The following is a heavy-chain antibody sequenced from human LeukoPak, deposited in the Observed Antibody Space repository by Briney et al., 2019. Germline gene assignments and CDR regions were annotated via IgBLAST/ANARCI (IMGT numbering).Heavy chain of an antibody. V-gene: IGHV1-2*02. CDR2: INPNSGGT. Sequence: ASVKVSCKTSGYTFTGYYMHWVRQAPGQGLEWMGWINPNSGGTNYAQKFQGRVAMTRDTSLSTAYMDLSRLTSDDTAVYYCARDWPGISLHFDLWGRGTLITVSS. D-gene: IGHD2-15*01. CDR1: GYTFTGYY. J-gene: IGHJ2*01. CDR3: ARDWPGISLHFDL.